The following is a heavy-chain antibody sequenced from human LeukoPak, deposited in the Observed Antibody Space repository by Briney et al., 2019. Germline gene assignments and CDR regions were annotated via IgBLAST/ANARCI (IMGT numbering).Heavy chain of an antibody. D-gene: IGHD6-13*01. CDR2: IYPGDSDV. CDR1: GYSFSNYW. CDR3: ARQGYNSTWDRYLAY. Sequence: GEPLKISCKGPGYSFSNYWIGWVRQMPGKGLEWMGIIYPGDSDVRYSPSFQGQVTISADKSISTAYLQWSSLQASDTAMYYCARQGYNSTWDRYLAYWGQGTQVTVSS. J-gene: IGHJ4*02. V-gene: IGHV5-51*01.